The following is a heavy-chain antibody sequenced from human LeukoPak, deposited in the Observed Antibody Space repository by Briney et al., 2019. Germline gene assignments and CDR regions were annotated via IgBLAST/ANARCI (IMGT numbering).Heavy chain of an antibody. CDR3: ARTWNYYYGSGETKRMGAFDI. J-gene: IGHJ3*02. CDR1: GGSFSGYY. Sequence: SETLSLSCAVYGGSFSGYYWSWIRQPAGKGLEWIGRIYTSGSTNYNPSLKSRVTMSVDTSKNQFSLKLSSVTAADTAVYYCARTWNYYYGSGETKRMGAFDIWGQGTMVTVSS. D-gene: IGHD3-10*01. CDR2: IYTSGST. V-gene: IGHV4-59*10.